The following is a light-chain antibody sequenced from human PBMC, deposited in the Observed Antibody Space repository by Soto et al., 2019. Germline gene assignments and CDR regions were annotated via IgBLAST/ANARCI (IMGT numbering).Light chain of an antibody. CDR3: SSYTGGNPSYV. CDR1: SSDVGAYNY. J-gene: IGLJ1*01. CDR2: EVS. Sequence: QSALTQPPSASGSPGQSVTISCTGTSSDVGAYNYVSWYQQRPGKAPKLIIYEVSKRPSGVPDRFSASKSDNTASLTVSGLQAEDEADYYCSSYTGGNPSYVFGTGTKLTVL. V-gene: IGLV2-8*01.